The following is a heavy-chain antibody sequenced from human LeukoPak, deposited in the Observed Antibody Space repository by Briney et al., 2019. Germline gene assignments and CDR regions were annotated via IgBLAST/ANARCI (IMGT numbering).Heavy chain of an antibody. CDR1: GYTFTSYG. CDR3: ARDRNGRVGRGHDAFDI. D-gene: IGHD1-1*01. J-gene: IGHJ3*02. Sequence: ASVKVSCKASGYTFTSYGITWVRQAPGQGLEWMGWISAYNGNTNYAQKLQGRVTMTTDTSTSTAYMELRSLRSDDTALYYCARDRNGRVGRGHDAFDIWGQGTMVTVSS. V-gene: IGHV1-18*01. CDR2: ISAYNGNT.